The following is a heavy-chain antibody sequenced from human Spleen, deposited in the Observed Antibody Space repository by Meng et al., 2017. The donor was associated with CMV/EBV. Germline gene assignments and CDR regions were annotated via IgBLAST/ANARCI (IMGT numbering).Heavy chain of an antibody. CDR2: IISTSSNI. J-gene: IGHJ4*02. CDR1: EFTFSTYT. Sequence: GGSLRLSCAASEFTFSTYTMNWVRQAPGKGLEWVSSIISTSSNIYYADSVKGRFTISRDNAKNSLYLQMNSLRAEDTAVYYCARESGSGQCYFDYWGQGTLVTVSS. D-gene: IGHD6-19*01. CDR3: ARESGSGQCYFDY. V-gene: IGHV3-21*01.